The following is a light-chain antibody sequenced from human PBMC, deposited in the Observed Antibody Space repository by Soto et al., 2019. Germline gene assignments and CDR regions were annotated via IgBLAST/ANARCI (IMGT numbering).Light chain of an antibody. J-gene: IGKJ3*01. CDR3: QHYDNLPPT. CDR2: AAS. CDR1: QDISNS. V-gene: IGKV1-33*01. Sequence: IQMTQSPSSLSACVGDRVTITYQASQDISNSLNWYQQKPGRAPNLLIYAASNLETGVPSRFSGSGSGTDFTFTISSLQPEDIATYYCQHYDNLPPTFGPGTKVDIK.